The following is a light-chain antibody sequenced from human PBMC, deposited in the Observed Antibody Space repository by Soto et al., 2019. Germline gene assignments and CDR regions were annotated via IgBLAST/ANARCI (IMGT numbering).Light chain of an antibody. CDR3: CSYAGSYTYVV. CDR1: SSVVAAYNY. CDR2: DVS. Sequence: QSALTQPRSVSGSPGQSVTISCTGTSSVVAAYNYVSWYQQHPGKAPKLLICDVSRRPSGVPDRFSGSKSGNTASLTISGLQAEDEADYYCCSYAGSYTYVVFGGGTKLTVL. V-gene: IGLV2-11*01. J-gene: IGLJ2*01.